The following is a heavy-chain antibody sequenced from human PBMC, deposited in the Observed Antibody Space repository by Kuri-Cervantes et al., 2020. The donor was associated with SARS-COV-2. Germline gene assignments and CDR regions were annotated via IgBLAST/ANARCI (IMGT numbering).Heavy chain of an antibody. CDR1: GFTFSGHW. CDR2: INLDGSYT. D-gene: IGHD1-1*01. Sequence: GGSLRLSCAASGFTFSGHWIHWVRQAPGKGLVWVSRINLDGSYTNSADSVKGRFTLSRDNAKNMLFLQMNSLRAEDTAVYYCVRDGDHWNFDYWGQGTLVTVSS. CDR3: VRDGDHWNFDY. J-gene: IGHJ4*02. V-gene: IGHV3-74*01.